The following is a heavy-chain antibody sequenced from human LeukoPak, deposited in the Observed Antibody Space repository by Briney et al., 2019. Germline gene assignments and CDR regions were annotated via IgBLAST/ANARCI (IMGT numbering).Heavy chain of an antibody. J-gene: IGHJ4*02. CDR3: ARDVADTAEYYYDSSPPGY. D-gene: IGHD3-22*01. CDR1: GFTVSKNY. CDR2: IYSGGST. Sequence: GGSLRLSCAASGFTVSKNYVSWVRQAPGKGLEWVSVIYSGGSTYYADSVKGRFTISRDSSKNTLYLQMNSLRAEDTAVYYCARDVADTAEYYYDSSPPGYWGQGTLVTVSS. V-gene: IGHV3-53*01.